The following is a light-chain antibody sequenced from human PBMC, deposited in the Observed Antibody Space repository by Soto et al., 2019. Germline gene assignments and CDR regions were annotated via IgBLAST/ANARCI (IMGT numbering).Light chain of an antibody. CDR1: QSVSSSY. J-gene: IGKJ1*01. CDR3: QQRSDWPWT. CDR2: DAS. Sequence: EIVLMQSPGTLSLSPGERATLSCRASQSVSSSYLAWYQQKPGQAPRLLIYDASNRATGIPARFSGGGSGTDFTLTISNLEPEDFAVYYCQQRSDWPWTFGQGTKVDIK. V-gene: IGKV3-11*01.